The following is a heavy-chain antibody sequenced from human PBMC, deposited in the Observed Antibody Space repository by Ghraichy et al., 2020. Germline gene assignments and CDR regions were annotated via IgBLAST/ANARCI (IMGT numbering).Heavy chain of an antibody. J-gene: IGHJ3*02. D-gene: IGHD5-24*01. CDR2: IYYSGST. CDR3: ARANGWLPIFDI. V-gene: IGHV4-59*01. CDR1: GGSISSYY. Sequence: SQTLSLTCTVSGGSISSYYWSWIRQPPGKGLEWIGYIYYSGSTNYNPSLKSRVTISVDTSKNQFSLKLSSVTAADTAVYYCARANGWLPIFDIWGQGTMVTVSS.